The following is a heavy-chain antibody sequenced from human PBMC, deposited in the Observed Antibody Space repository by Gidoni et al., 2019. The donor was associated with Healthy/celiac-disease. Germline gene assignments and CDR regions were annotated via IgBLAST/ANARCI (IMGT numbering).Heavy chain of an antibody. Sequence: QVQLVQSGAEVKKPAASVKVSCKASGYTFTGYYMHWVRQAPGQGLELMGWINPNSGGTNYAQKFQGRVTMTRDTSISTAYMELSRLRSDDTAVYYCARGLVGPLERYYYGMDVWGQGTTVTVSS. CDR1: GYTFTGYY. J-gene: IGHJ6*02. V-gene: IGHV1-2*02. CDR3: ARGLVGPLERYYYGMDV. D-gene: IGHD2-2*01. CDR2: INPNSGGT.